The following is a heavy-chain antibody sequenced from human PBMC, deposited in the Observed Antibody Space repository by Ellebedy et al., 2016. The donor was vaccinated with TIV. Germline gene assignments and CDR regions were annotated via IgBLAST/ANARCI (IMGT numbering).Heavy chain of an antibody. Sequence: AASVKVSCKASAYTFTTYFMHWVRQAPGQGLEWMGTIDPSGASTSYAQKFQGRVTMTRDTSTTTVYMELSSLGSEDTAVYYCARETPSTGYFAYWGQGTLVTASS. V-gene: IGHV1-46*01. CDR1: AYTFTTYF. D-gene: IGHD1-1*01. CDR2: IDPSGAST. J-gene: IGHJ4*02. CDR3: ARETPSTGYFAY.